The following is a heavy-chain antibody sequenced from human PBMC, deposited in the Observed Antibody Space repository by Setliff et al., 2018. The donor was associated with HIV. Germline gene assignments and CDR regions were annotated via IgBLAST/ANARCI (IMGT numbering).Heavy chain of an antibody. CDR2: IYSGGTT. CDR1: GYSISTAYY. J-gene: IGHJ5*02. D-gene: IGHD3-22*01. Sequence: SETLSLTCAVSGYSISTAYYWGWIRQPPGKGLEWIGNIYSGGTTYYNSSHRSRVTISVDTSKNQFSLKLNSVTAADTAVYYCARHAVPHYYDSSGPSWGPGTLVTVSS. CDR3: ARHAVPHYYDSSGPS. V-gene: IGHV4-38-2*01.